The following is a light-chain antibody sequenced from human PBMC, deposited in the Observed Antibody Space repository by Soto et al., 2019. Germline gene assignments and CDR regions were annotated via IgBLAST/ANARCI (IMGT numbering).Light chain of an antibody. CDR3: QQYNSWLT. CDR1: QSISSW. CDR2: DAS. V-gene: IGKV1-5*01. J-gene: IGKJ4*01. Sequence: DIPMTQSPSTLSASVGDRVTITCRASQSISSWLAWYQQKPGKAPKLLIYDASSLESGVPSRFRGSGSGTEFTLTISSLQPDDFATYYCQQYNSWLTFGGGTKVEIK.